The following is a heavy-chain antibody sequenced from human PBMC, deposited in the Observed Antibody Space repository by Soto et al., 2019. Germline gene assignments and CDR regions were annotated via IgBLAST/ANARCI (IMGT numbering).Heavy chain of an antibody. CDR2: IYYSGST. CDR3: ARDASYYCSGSYSLFDY. CDR1: GGSIGSGDYY. V-gene: IGHV4-30-4*01. D-gene: IGHD3-10*01. J-gene: IGHJ4*02. Sequence: SETLSLTCTVSGGSIGSGDYYWSWIRQPPGKGLEWIGYIYYSGSTYYNPSLKSRVTISVDTSKNQFSLKLSSVTAADTAVYYCARDASYYCSGSYSLFDYWGQGTLVTVSS.